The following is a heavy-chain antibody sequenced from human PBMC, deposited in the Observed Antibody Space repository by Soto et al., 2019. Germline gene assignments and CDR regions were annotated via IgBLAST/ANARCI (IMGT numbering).Heavy chain of an antibody. V-gene: IGHV1-18*01. CDR1: GYAFTTYG. CDR3: ARGRDVDY. J-gene: IGHJ4*02. CDR2: ISAHNGNT. Sequence: QVHLVQSGAEVKKPGASVKVSCKGSGYAFTTYGITWVRQAPGQGLEWMGWISAHNGNTNYAQKLQGRVTVTRDTSTSTAYMELRSLRSDDTAVYDCARGRDVDYWGQGDLVTVSS.